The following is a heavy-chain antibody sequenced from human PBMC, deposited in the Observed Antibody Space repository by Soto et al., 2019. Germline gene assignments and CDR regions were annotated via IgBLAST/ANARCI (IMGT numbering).Heavy chain of an antibody. J-gene: IGHJ3*02. CDR1: GFTFSSYA. D-gene: IGHD2-15*01. CDR3: SRDRYCSGGSCYSEWAFDI. V-gene: IGHV3-23*01. CDR2: ISGSGGAT. Sequence: EVQLLESGGGLVQPGGSLRLSCAASGFTFSSYAMSWVRQAPGKGLEWVSGISGSGGATYYADSVKGRFTISRDNSKKTLYLQMNSRRAEDTAVYYCSRDRYCSGGSCYSEWAFDIWGQGTMVTVSS.